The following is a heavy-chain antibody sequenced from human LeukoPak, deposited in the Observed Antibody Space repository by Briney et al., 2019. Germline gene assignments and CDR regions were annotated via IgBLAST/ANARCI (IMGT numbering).Heavy chain of an antibody. CDR1: GFTFSSYS. V-gene: IGHV3-48*01. Sequence: GGSLRLSCAASGFTFSSYSMNWVRQAPGKGLEWVSYISSSSSTIYYADSVKGRFTLSRDNAKNSLYLQMNSLRAEDTAVYYCARDSGYYSPYFDYWGQGTLVTVSS. D-gene: IGHD3-22*01. CDR2: ISSSSSTI. CDR3: ARDSGYYSPYFDY. J-gene: IGHJ4*02.